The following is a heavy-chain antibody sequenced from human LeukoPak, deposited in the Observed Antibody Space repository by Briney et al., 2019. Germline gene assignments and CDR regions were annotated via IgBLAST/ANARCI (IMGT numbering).Heavy chain of an antibody. CDR3: ARDLGQYYDTSDNWFDP. Sequence: PGGSLRLSCAASGFTFSSYWMHWVRQAPGKGLVWVSHIKTDGSSTNYAESVKGRFTISRDNAKNTVYLQMNSLRAEDTAVYYCARDLGQYYDTSDNWFDPWGQGTLVTVSS. CDR2: IKTDGSST. D-gene: IGHD3-22*01. V-gene: IGHV3-74*01. J-gene: IGHJ5*02. CDR1: GFTFSSYW.